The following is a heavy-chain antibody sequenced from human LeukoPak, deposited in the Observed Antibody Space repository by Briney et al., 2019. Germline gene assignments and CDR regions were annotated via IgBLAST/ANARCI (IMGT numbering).Heavy chain of an antibody. D-gene: IGHD5/OR15-5a*01. J-gene: IGHJ4*02. V-gene: IGHV4-4*08. CDR3: ARSPVLYHFDY. CDR1: GDSISNYY. CDR2: FYNSGST. Sequence: SETLSLTCTVSGDSISNYYWSWIRQPPGKGLEYIGYFYNSGSTSYNPSLKSRVTISVDTSKNQFSLELSSVTAADTAVYYCARSPVLYHFDYWGRGTLVTVSS.